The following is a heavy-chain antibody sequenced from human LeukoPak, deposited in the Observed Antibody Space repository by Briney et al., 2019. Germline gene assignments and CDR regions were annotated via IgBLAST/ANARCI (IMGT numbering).Heavy chain of an antibody. Sequence: SETLSLTCTVSGGSISSSSYYWGWIRQPPGQGLEWIGSISYSGSTYYNPSLKSRVTISVDTSRNQFSLKLSSVTAADTAVYYCARRSGNYGCRDYWGQGTLVTVSS. CDR2: ISYSGST. CDR1: GGSISSSSYY. V-gene: IGHV4-39*01. D-gene: IGHD1-26*01. J-gene: IGHJ4*02. CDR3: ARRSGNYGCRDY.